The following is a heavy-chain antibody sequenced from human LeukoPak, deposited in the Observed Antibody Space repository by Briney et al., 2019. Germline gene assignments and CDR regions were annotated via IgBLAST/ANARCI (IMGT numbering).Heavy chain of an antibody. CDR2: ISGSGGST. CDR3: TKDREPDSGFDFDY. V-gene: IGHV3-23*01. D-gene: IGHD5-12*01. J-gene: IGHJ4*01. CDR1: GFTFSSYA. Sequence: GGSLRLSCAASGFTFSSYAMSWVRHAPGKGLEWVSAISGSGGSTHYADSVRGRFTISRDNSKNTRYLQMDSLRAEDTAIYYCTKDREPDSGFDFDYWGQGTVVTVSS.